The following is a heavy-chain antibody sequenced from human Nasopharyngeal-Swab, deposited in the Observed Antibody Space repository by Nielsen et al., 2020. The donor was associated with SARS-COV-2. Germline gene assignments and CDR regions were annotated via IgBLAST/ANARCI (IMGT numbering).Heavy chain of an antibody. V-gene: IGHV3-30*18. CDR3: AKDSDTVDTAVFDY. CDR2: ISYDGSNK. Sequence: GESLKISCAASGFTFSSYGMHWVRQAPGKGPERVAVISYDGSNKYYADSVKGRFTISRDNSKNTLYLQMNSLRAEDTAVYYCAKDSDTVDTAVFDYWGQGTLVTVSS. CDR1: GFTFSSYG. D-gene: IGHD5-18*01. J-gene: IGHJ4*02.